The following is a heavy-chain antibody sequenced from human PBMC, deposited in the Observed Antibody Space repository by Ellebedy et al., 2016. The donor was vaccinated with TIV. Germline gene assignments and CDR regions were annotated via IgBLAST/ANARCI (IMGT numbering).Heavy chain of an antibody. CDR1: GFTFSSYW. CDR2: INSDGSST. CDR3: ARVRYSSSWYGANDAFDI. D-gene: IGHD6-13*01. J-gene: IGHJ3*02. Sequence: GGSLRLXXAASGFTFSSYWMHWVRQAPGKGLVWVSRINSDGSSTSYADSVKGRFTISRDNAKNTLYLQMNSLRAEDTAVYYCARVRYSSSWYGANDAFDIWGQGTMVTVSS. V-gene: IGHV3-74*01.